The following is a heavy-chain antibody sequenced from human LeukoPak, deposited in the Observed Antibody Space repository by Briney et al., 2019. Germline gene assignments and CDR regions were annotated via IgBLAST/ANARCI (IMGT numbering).Heavy chain of an antibody. CDR1: GFTVSSTY. CDR3: ARRLLTGYYEF. Sequence: GGSLRLSCAASGFTVSSTYMSWVRQAPGKGQEWVSVFYSGDTTYYANSVKGRFTISRDNSKNMLYLQMNSLRAEDTAVYYCARRLLTGYYEFWGQGTLVTVSS. J-gene: IGHJ4*02. V-gene: IGHV3-66*01. D-gene: IGHD3-9*01. CDR2: FYSGDTT.